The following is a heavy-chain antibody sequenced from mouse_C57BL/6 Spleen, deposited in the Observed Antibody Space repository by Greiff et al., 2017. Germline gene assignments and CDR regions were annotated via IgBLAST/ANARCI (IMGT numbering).Heavy chain of an antibody. CDR2: IRLKTDNYAT. CDR3: TKTAQATGAMDY. CDR1: GFTFSNYW. J-gene: IGHJ4*01. Sequence: EVKVEESGGGLVQPGGSMKLSCVASGFTFSNYWMYWVRQSPEKGLEWVAQIRLKTDNYATHYAESVKGRFTISRDDSKSSVYLQMNNLRAEDTGIYYCTKTAQATGAMDYWGQGTSVTVSS. D-gene: IGHD3-2*02. V-gene: IGHV6-3*01.